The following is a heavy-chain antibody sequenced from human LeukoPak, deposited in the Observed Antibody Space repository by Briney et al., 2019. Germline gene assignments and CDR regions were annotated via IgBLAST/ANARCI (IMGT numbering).Heavy chain of an antibody. CDR3: AIYAHDSYGYYFDY. Sequence: GGSLRLSCAASGFTFSSYGMHWVRQAPGKGLEWVAFIRYDGSNKYYADSVKGRFTISRNNSKNTLYLQMNSLRAEDTAVYYCAIYAHDSYGYYFDYWGQGTLVTVSS. CDR1: GFTFSSYG. J-gene: IGHJ4*02. V-gene: IGHV3-30*02. D-gene: IGHD5-18*01. CDR2: IRYDGSNK.